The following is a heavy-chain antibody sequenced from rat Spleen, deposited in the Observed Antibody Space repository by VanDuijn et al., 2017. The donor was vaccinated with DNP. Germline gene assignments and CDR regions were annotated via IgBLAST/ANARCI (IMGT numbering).Heavy chain of an antibody. J-gene: IGHJ4*01. CDR2: ISTSGGRT. Sequence: EVHLVESGGGLVQPGRSLKLSCAASGFTFSDYYMAWVRQAPTKGLEWVATISTSGGRTYYRDSVKGRFTIARDNAKSTIYLQMNRLRSEDTATYYCTRDNYSRSMSYYYAMDAWGQGTSVTVSS. D-gene: IGHD1-2*01. V-gene: IGHV5-27*01. CDR3: TRDNYSRSMSYYYAMDA. CDR1: GFTFSDYY.